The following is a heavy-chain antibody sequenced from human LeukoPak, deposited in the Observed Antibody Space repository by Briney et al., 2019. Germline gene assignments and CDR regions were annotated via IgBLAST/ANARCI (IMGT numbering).Heavy chain of an antibody. Sequence: PGGSLRLSCAASGFTFSSYWMSWVRQAPGKGLEWVANIKQDGSEKYYVDSVKGRFTISRDNAKNTLYLQMNSLRAEDTAVYYCAKNPGDSVSPQRLQKYWFDPWGQGTLVTVSS. CDR2: IKQDGSEK. J-gene: IGHJ5*02. CDR3: AKNPGDSVSPQRLQKYWFDP. D-gene: IGHD2-21*01. CDR1: GFTFSSYW. V-gene: IGHV3-7*03.